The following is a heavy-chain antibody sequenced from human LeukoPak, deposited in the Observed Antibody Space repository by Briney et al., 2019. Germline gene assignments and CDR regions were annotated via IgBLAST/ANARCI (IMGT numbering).Heavy chain of an antibody. CDR3: ARAEDDSSGYYYNDY. D-gene: IGHD3-22*01. V-gene: IGHV1-2*02. J-gene: IGHJ4*02. CDR1: GYTFTGYY. CDR2: INPNSGGT. Sequence: ASVTVSCKASGYTFTGYYMHWVRQAPGQGLEWMGWINPNSGGTNYAQKFQGRVTMTRDTSISTAYMELSRLRSDDTAVYYCARAEDDSSGYYYNDYWGQGTLVTVSS.